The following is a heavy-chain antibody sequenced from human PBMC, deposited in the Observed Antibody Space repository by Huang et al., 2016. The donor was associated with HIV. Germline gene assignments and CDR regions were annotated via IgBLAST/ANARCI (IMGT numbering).Heavy chain of an antibody. Sequence: QVQLVQSGAEVKTPGSSVKVSCKASGGTFSKYAISWVRQAPGQGLEWMGGIIPMWGTPNYARKFQGRVTITADDSTSTTYVEVSSLRAEDTALYYCARGQLGSYGDYDVLYWGQGTLVTVSS. CDR3: ARGQLGSYGDYDVLY. CDR1: GGTFSKYA. J-gene: IGHJ4*02. V-gene: IGHV1-69*13. CDR2: IIPMWGTP. D-gene: IGHD4-17*01.